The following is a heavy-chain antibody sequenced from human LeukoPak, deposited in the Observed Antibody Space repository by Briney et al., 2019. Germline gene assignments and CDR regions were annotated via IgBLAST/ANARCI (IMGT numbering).Heavy chain of an antibody. V-gene: IGHV4-39*07. Sequence: SETLSLTCTVSGGSISSSSYYWGWIRQPPGKGLEWIGSIYYSGSTYYNPSLKSRVTISVDTSKNQFSLKLSSVTAADTAVYYCAREYCSGGSCPPYYYYGMDVWGQGTTVTVSS. J-gene: IGHJ6*02. CDR3: AREYCSGGSCPPYYYYGMDV. CDR2: IYYSGST. D-gene: IGHD2-15*01. CDR1: GGSISSSSYY.